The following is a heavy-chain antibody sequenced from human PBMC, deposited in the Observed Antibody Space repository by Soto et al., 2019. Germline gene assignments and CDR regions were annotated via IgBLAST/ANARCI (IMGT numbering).Heavy chain of an antibody. CDR1: GFTFSSYG. Sequence: QVQLVESGGGVVQPGRSLRLSCAASGFTFSSYGMHWVRQAPGKGLEWVAIISYDGSNKYYADSVKGRFTISRDNSKNTVYLQMKSLRAEDTAVYYCARPITLFSRLSAFDIWGQGTMVTVSS. J-gene: IGHJ3*02. CDR2: ISYDGSNK. D-gene: IGHD3-9*01. V-gene: IGHV3-30*03. CDR3: ARPITLFSRLSAFDI.